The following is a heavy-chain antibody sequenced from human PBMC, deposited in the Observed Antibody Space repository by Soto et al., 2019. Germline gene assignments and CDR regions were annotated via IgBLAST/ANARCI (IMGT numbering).Heavy chain of an antibody. Sequence: EVQLVESGGGLVKPGGSLRQSCAASGFTFSSYSMNWVRQAPGKGLEWVSSISSSSSYIYYADSVKGRFTISRDNAKNSLYLQMNSLRAEDTAVYYCASPKFHDDGDYVWEYYFDYWGQGTLVTVSS. V-gene: IGHV3-21*01. CDR3: ASPKFHDDGDYVWEYYFDY. CDR2: ISSSSSYI. J-gene: IGHJ4*02. D-gene: IGHD4-17*01. CDR1: GFTFSSYS.